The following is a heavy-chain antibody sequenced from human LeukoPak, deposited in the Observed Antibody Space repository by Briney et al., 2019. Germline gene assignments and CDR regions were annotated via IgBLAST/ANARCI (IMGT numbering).Heavy chain of an antibody. CDR2: IHPNSGGT. CDR3: AREKYEVFDY. CDR1: GGTFSSYA. Sequence: GASVKVSCKASGGTFSSYAISWVRQATGQGLEWMGWIHPNSGGTNYAQKFQGWVTMTRDTSISTAYMELSRLRSDDTAVYYCAREKYEVFDYWGQGTLVTVSS. V-gene: IGHV1-2*04. J-gene: IGHJ4*02. D-gene: IGHD2-2*01.